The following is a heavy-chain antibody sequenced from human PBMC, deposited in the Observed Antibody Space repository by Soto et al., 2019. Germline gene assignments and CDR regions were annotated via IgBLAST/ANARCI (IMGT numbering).Heavy chain of an antibody. D-gene: IGHD2-21*02. CDR3: ARVCGGDCHNAFDI. Sequence: QVQLQESGPGLVKPSQTLSLTCTVSGGSISSGGYYWSWIRQHPGKGLEWIGYISYSGSTYYNPALKSRVTISVDTSKNQFSLKLSSVTAADTAVYYCARVCGGDCHNAFDIWGQGTMVTVSS. CDR2: ISYSGST. V-gene: IGHV4-31*03. CDR1: GGSISSGGYY. J-gene: IGHJ3*02.